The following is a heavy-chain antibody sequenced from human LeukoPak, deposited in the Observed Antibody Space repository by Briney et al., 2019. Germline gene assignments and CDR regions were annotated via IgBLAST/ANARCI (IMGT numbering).Heavy chain of an antibody. CDR3: AKDWRCSSTSCYRTSLSLGVDV. Sequence: PGGSLRLSCAASGFTFTSYSMSWVRQAPGKGLEWVSGTSDRGDYTYYADSVKGRFTISRDNSKNTLYLQMNSLRAEDTAVYYCAKDWRCSSTSCYRTSLSLGVDVWGQGTTVTVSS. CDR1: GFTFTSYS. V-gene: IGHV3-23*01. J-gene: IGHJ6*02. CDR2: TSDRGDYT. D-gene: IGHD2-2*01.